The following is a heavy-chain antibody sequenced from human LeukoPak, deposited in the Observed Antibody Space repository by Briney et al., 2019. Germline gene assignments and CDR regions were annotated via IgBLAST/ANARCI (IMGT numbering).Heavy chain of an antibody. Sequence: SETLSLTCAVSGGSISSGGYSWSWIRQPPGKGLEWIGYIYYSGSTNYNPSLKSRVTISVDTSKNQFSLKLSSVTAADTAVYYCARHPRGESSSGYYYFALYAFDIWGQGTMVTVSS. J-gene: IGHJ3*02. V-gene: IGHV4-61*08. CDR3: ARHPRGESSSGYYYFALYAFDI. CDR2: IYYSGST. CDR1: GGSISSGGYS. D-gene: IGHD3-22*01.